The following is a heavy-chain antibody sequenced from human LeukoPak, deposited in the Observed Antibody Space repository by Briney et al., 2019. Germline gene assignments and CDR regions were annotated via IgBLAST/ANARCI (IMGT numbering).Heavy chain of an antibody. CDR2: MNPNSGNT. Sequence: ASVKVSCKASGYTFTSYDINWVRQATGQGDEWMGWMNPNSGNTGYAQKFQGRVTMTRNTSISTAYMELSSLRSEDTAVYYCARVPAYCGGDCYTKGGYYFDYWGQGTLVTVSS. V-gene: IGHV1-8*01. D-gene: IGHD2-21*02. CDR1: GYTFTSYD. CDR3: ARVPAYCGGDCYTKGGYYFDY. J-gene: IGHJ4*02.